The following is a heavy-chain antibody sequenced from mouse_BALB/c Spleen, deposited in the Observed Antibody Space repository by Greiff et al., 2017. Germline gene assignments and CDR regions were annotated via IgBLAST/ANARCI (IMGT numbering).Heavy chain of an antibody. CDR1: GYSFTGYN. Sequence: EVQLQQSGPELEKPGASVKISCKASGYSFTGYNMNWVKQSNGKSLEWIGNIDPYYGGTSYNQKFKGKATMTVDKSSSTAYMQLKSLTSEDSAVSYCASPYGYGEGWYFDVWGAGTTVTVSS. CDR3: ASPYGYGEGWYFDV. V-gene: IGHV1-39*01. J-gene: IGHJ1*01. D-gene: IGHD2-2*01. CDR2: IDPYYGGT.